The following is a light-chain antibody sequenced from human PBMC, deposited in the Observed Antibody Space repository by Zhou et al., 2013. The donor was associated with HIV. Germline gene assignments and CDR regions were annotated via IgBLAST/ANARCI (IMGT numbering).Light chain of an antibody. CDR2: GAS. CDR1: QSVSSSY. V-gene: IGKV3-20*01. Sequence: EIVLTQSPGTLSLSPGERATLPCRASQSVSSSYLAWYQQKPGQAPRLLIYGASSRATGIPDRFSGSGSGTDFTLTISRLEPEDFAVYYCQQYGSSPYTFGQGTKAGDQT. CDR3: QQYGSSPYT. J-gene: IGKJ2*01.